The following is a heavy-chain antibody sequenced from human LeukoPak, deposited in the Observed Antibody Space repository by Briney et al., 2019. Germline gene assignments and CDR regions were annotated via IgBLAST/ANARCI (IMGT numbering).Heavy chain of an antibody. Sequence: PSETLSLTCTVSGGSISNYYWSWIRQPPGKGLEWIGEINHSGSTNYNPSLKSRVTISVDTSKNQFSLKLSSVTAADTAVYYCARLKAAAVDYWGQGTLVTVSS. CDR2: INHSGST. J-gene: IGHJ4*02. CDR1: GGSISNYY. D-gene: IGHD6-13*01. V-gene: IGHV4-34*01. CDR3: ARLKAAAVDY.